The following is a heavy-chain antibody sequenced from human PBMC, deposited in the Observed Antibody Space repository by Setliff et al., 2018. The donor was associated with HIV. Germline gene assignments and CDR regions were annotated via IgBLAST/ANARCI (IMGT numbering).Heavy chain of an antibody. CDR1: GASIISYY. J-gene: IGHJ6*04. Sequence: NPSETLSLTCTISGASIISYYWNWVRQPPGRGLEWIGYFYYDGSAKYNPSLKSRVAISAGTSKYQFSLTLRSVTAADTAVYYCARDPGSSFYNYKFLDTWGKGTTVTVSS. D-gene: IGHD3-16*01. CDR2: FYYDGSA. CDR3: ARDPGSSFYNYKFLDT. V-gene: IGHV4-59*01.